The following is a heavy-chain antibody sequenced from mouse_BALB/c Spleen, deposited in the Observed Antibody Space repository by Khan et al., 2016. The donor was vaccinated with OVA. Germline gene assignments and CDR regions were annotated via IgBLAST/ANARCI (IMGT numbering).Heavy chain of an antibody. D-gene: IGHD1-1*01. CDR1: GYSFTGYF. CDR2: INPHIGET. Sequence: MQLEESGPELVKPGASVKISCEASGYSFTGYFMNWVMQSHGQSLEWIGRINPHIGETFYNQKFKDKATLTVDESSSTAHMELRSLASEDSAVYYCTRIYRSDFDYWGQGTTRTVSS. CDR3: TRIYRSDFDY. J-gene: IGHJ2*01. V-gene: IGHV1-20*02.